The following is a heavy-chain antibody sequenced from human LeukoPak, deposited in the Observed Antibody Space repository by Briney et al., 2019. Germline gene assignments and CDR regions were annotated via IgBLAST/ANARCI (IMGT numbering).Heavy chain of an antibody. V-gene: IGHV1-69*01. CDR2: IIPIFGTA. CDR1: GGTFSSYA. CDR3: ARISIAARPGAGGEDY. D-gene: IGHD6-6*01. Sequence: SVKVSCKASGGTFSSYAISWVRQAPGQGLEWMGGIIPIFGTANYAQKFQGRVTITADESTSTAYMELSSLRSEDTAVYYCARISIAARPGAGGEDYWGQGTLVTVSS. J-gene: IGHJ4*02.